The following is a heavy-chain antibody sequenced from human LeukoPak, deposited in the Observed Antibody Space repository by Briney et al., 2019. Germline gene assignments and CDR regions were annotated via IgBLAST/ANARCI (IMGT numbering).Heavy chain of an antibody. Sequence: PSETLSLTCAVYGGSFSVYYCSWIRQPPGKGLEWIGEISHSGSTNYNPSLKSRVTILVDTSKNQFSLKLSSVTAADTAVYYCAKGLRSRESTYWGQGTLVTVSS. V-gene: IGHV4-34*01. CDR1: GGSFSVYY. CDR3: AKGLRSRESTY. J-gene: IGHJ4*02. D-gene: IGHD1-14*01. CDR2: ISHSGST.